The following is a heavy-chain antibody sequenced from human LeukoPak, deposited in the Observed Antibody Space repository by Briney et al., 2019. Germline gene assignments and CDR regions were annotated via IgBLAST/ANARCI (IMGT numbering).Heavy chain of an antibody. CDR3: ARDFWSGYHPLEGYYYYGMDV. V-gene: IGHV3-21*01. D-gene: IGHD3-3*01. J-gene: IGHJ6*02. CDR2: ISSSSSYI. Sequence: GGSLRLSCAASGFTFSSYSMNWVRQAPGKGLEWVSSISSSSSYIYYADSVKGRFTISRDNAKNSLYLQMNSLRAEDTAVYYCARDFWSGYHPLEGYYYYGMDVWGQGTTVTVSS. CDR1: GFTFSSYS.